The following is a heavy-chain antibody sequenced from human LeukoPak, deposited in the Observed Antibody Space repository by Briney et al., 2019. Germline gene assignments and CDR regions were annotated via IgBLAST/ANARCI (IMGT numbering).Heavy chain of an antibody. V-gene: IGHV5-51*01. CDR3: ARLLLSYYDSSGSANWFDP. J-gene: IGHJ5*02. D-gene: IGHD3-22*01. CDR1: GYSFTSYW. CDR2: IYPGDSDT. Sequence: GESLKISCKGSGYSFTSYWIGWVRQMPGKGLEWMGIIYPGDSDTRYSPSFQGQVTISADKSISTAYLQWSSLKASDTAMYYCARLLLSYYDSSGSANWFDPWGQGILVTVSS.